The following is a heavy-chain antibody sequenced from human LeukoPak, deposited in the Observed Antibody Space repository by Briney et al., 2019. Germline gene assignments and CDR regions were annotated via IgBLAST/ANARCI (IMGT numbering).Heavy chain of an antibody. J-gene: IGHJ4*02. V-gene: IGHV4-59*12. CDR1: GGSISSYY. CDR3: AREVGYSYGAKNYYFDY. CDR2: IYYSGNT. D-gene: IGHD5-18*01. Sequence: SETLSLTCTVSGGSISSYYWSWIRQPPGKGLEWIGYIYYSGNTNYNPSLKSRVTMSVDTSKNQFSLKLSSVTAADTAVYYCAREVGYSYGAKNYYFDYWGQGTLVTVSS.